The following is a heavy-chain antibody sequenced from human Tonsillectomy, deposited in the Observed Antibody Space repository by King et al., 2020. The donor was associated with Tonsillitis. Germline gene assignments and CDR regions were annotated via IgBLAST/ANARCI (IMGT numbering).Heavy chain of an antibody. CDR2: IYYSGGT. CDR3: ASYHCSGTTCYWGY. Sequence: QLQESGPGLVKPSQTLSLTCSVSGGSISSGGDYWSWIRQHPGKGLEWIGYIYYSGGTYYNPSLKSRVTMSVDTSKNQFSLSLTSVTAADTAVYFCASYHCSGTTCYWGYWGQGTLVTVSS. V-gene: IGHV4-31*03. J-gene: IGHJ4*02. D-gene: IGHD2-2*01. CDR1: GGSISSGGDY.